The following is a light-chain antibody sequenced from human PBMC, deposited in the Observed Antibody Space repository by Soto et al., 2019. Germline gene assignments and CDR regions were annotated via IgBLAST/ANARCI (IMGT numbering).Light chain of an antibody. CDR2: EVS. Sequence: QSALTQPASVSGSPGQSITISCTGTSSDVGGYNYVSWYQQHPGRAPKPIIFEVSNRPSGVSDRFSGSKSDNTASLTISGLQAEDEADYYCNSYTSRATGVFGGGTKLTVL. CDR3: NSYTSRATGV. V-gene: IGLV2-14*01. CDR1: SSDVGGYNY. J-gene: IGLJ2*01.